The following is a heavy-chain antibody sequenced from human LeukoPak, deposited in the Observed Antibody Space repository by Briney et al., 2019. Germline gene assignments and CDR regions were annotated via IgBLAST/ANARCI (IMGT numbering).Heavy chain of an antibody. J-gene: IGHJ4*02. Sequence: ASVKVSCKASGYTFTGYYMHWVRQAPGQGLEWMGWINPNSGGTNYAQKFQGRVTMTRDTSISTAYMELSRLRSDATAVYYCAREDDILTGYLDYWGQGTLVTVSS. CDR2: INPNSGGT. CDR1: GYTFTGYY. V-gene: IGHV1-2*02. CDR3: AREDDILTGYLDY. D-gene: IGHD3-9*01.